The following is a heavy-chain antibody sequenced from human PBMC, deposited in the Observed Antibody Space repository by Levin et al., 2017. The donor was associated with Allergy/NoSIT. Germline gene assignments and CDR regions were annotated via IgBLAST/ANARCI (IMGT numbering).Heavy chain of an antibody. J-gene: IGHJ5*02. Sequence: PSETLSLTCTVSGGSISSGGYYWSWIRQHPGKGLEWIGYIYYSGSTYYNPSLKSRVTISVDTSKNQFSLKLSSVTAADTAVYYCARVLRSGYDFWSGSSQGLIDPWGQGTLVTVSS. CDR1: GGSISSGGYY. V-gene: IGHV4-31*03. CDR3: ARVLRSGYDFWSGSSQGLIDP. CDR2: IYYSGST. D-gene: IGHD3-3*01.